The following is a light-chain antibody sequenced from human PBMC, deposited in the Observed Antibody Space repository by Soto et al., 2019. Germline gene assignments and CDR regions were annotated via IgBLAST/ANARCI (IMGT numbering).Light chain of an antibody. Sequence: EIVLTQSPGTLSLSPGERATLSCRASQSVTSSYLAWYQQKHGQAPRVLIYGASSRATGIPARFSGSGSGTDFTLTISRLEPEDFAVYYCQQYDNSLYTFGQGTKLEIK. V-gene: IGKV3-20*01. CDR3: QQYDNSLYT. CDR1: QSVTSSY. J-gene: IGKJ2*01. CDR2: GAS.